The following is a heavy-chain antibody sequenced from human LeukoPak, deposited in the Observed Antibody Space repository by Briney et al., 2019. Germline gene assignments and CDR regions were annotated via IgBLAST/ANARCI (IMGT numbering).Heavy chain of an antibody. V-gene: IGHV3-23*01. CDR3: AKMKGHPLQKYYMDV. D-gene: IGHD2/OR15-2a*01. CDR2: ISGSGDNT. Sequence: PVGSLRLSCAASGFTFSGSAMSWVRRTPGKGLEWVSGISGSGDNTLYAASVKGRFTISRDNSKNTLYLEMNSLRAEDTAIYYCAKMKGHPLQKYYMDVWGQGTTVTVSS. J-gene: IGHJ6*01. CDR1: GFTFSGSA.